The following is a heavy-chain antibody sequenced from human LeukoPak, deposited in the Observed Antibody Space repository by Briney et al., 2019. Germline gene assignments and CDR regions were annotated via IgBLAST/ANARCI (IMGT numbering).Heavy chain of an antibody. CDR2: IIPIFGTA. J-gene: IGHJ4*02. CDR3: ARAYYYDSGFDY. CDR1: GGTFSSYA. V-gene: IGHV1-69*13. D-gene: IGHD3-10*01. Sequence: GASVKVSCKASGGTFSSYAVSWVRQAPGQGLEWMGGIIPIFGTANYAQKFQGRVTITADESTSTAYMEPSRLRSDDTAVYYCARAYYYDSGFDYWGQGTLVTVSS.